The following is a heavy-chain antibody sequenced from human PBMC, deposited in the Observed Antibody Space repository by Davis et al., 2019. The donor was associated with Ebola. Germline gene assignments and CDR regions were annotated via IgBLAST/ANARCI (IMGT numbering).Heavy chain of an antibody. J-gene: IGHJ4*02. CDR2: IKDKIYYGAI. V-gene: IGHV3-15*01. D-gene: IGHD6-6*01. CDR3: TTDRGLEARLLFDW. CDR1: GLSVSDAW. Sequence: GESLKISCAASGLSVSDAWMGWVRQAPGKGLEPIGRIKDKIYYGAIDYAAPVKGRFTISRDESKNTVSLRMDSLKTEDTGVYFCTTDRGLEARLLFDWWGQGTLVTVSS.